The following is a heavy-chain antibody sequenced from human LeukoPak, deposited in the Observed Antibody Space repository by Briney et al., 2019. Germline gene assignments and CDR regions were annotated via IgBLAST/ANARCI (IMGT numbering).Heavy chain of an antibody. CDR3: ARTHRGVEDDAFDI. Sequence: SQTLSLTCTVSGGSISSGSYYWSWIRQPAGKGLEWIGRIYTSGSTNYNPSLKSRVTISVDTSKNQFSLKLSSVTAADTAVYYCARTHRGVEDDAFDIWGQGTMVTVSS. D-gene: IGHD3-10*01. CDR2: IYTSGST. V-gene: IGHV4-61*02. CDR1: GGSISSGSYY. J-gene: IGHJ3*02.